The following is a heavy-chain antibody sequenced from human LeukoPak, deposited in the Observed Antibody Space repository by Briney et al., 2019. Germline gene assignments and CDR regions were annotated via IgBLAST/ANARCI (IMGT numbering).Heavy chain of an antibody. CDR1: GFTFDDYT. Sequence: GGSLRLSCAASGFTFDDYTMHWVRQAPGKGLEWVSLISWDGGSTYYADSVKGRFTISRDSSKNSLYLQMNSLRTEDTALYYCAKEGIFGVVMTWFDPWGQGTLVTVSS. D-gene: IGHD3-3*01. CDR3: AKEGIFGVVMTWFDP. J-gene: IGHJ5*02. V-gene: IGHV3-43*01. CDR2: ISWDGGST.